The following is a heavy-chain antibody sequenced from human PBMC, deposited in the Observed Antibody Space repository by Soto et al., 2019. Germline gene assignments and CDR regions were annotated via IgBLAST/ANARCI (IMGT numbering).Heavy chain of an antibody. CDR3: ARETIFGVVISTDAFDI. Sequence: ASVKVSCKASGYTFTSYDINWVRQATGQGLEWMGWMNPNSGNTGYAQKFQGRVTMTRNTSISTAYMELSSLRSEDTAVYYCARETIFGVVISTDAFDIWGQGTMVTVSS. CDR1: GYTFTSYD. CDR2: MNPNSGNT. V-gene: IGHV1-8*01. J-gene: IGHJ3*02. D-gene: IGHD3-3*01.